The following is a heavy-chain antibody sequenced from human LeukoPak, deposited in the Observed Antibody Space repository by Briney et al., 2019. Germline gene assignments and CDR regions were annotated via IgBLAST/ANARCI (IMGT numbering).Heavy chain of an antibody. CDR2: MNPNSGNT. J-gene: IGHJ5*02. V-gene: IGHV1-8*01. D-gene: IGHD6-19*01. CDR1: GYTFTSYD. Sequence: ASVKVSCKASGYTFTSYDINWVRQATGQGLEWMGWMNPNSGNTGYAQKFQGRVTMTRNTSISTAYMELSSLRSEDAAVYYCARGLIAVAGTFVWFDPWGQGTLVTVSS. CDR3: ARGLIAVAGTFVWFDP.